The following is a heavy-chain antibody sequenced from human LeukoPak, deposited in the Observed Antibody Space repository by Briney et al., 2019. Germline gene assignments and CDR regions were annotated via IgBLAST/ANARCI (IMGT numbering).Heavy chain of an antibody. CDR1: GFTFSSYS. CDR2: IKQDGSEK. CDR3: ARETYYYDTSGFQTLYYFDY. V-gene: IGHV3-7*01. J-gene: IGHJ4*02. Sequence: GGSLRLSCAASGFTFSSYSMSWVRQASGKGLEWVANIKQDGSEKYYVDSVKGRLTISRDNAKNSLCLQLNSLRAEDTAVYYCARETYYYDTSGFQTLYYFDYWGQGTLVTVSS. D-gene: IGHD3-22*01.